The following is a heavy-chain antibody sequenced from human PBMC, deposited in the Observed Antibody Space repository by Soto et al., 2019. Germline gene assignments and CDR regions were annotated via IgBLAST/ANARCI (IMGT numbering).Heavy chain of an antibody. Sequence: GASVKVSCKASGGTFSSYAISWVRQAPGQGLEWMGGIIPIFGTANYAQKFQGRVTITADESTSTAYLQWSSLKASDTAMYYCARLGVEWTDTYGMDVWGQGTTVTVSS. CDR1: GGTFSSYA. J-gene: IGHJ6*02. CDR3: ARLGVEWTDTYGMDV. V-gene: IGHV1-69*13. D-gene: IGHD3-3*01. CDR2: IIPIFGTA.